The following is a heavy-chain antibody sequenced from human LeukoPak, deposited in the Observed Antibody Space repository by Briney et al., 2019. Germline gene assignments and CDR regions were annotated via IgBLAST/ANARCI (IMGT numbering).Heavy chain of an antibody. CDR2: ISYDGSNK. D-gene: IGHD5-12*01. J-gene: IGHJ4*02. Sequence: GGSLRLSCAASGFTFSSYAMHWVRQAPGKGLEWVAVISYDGSNKYYADSVKGRFTISRDNSKNTLYLQMNSLRAEDTAVYYCARDIRSIVATILDYFDYWGQGTLVTVSS. CDR1: GFTFSSYA. V-gene: IGHV3-30*04. CDR3: ARDIRSIVATILDYFDY.